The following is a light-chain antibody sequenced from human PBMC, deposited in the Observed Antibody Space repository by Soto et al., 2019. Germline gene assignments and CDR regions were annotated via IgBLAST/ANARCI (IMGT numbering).Light chain of an antibody. J-gene: IGKJ4*01. CDR2: GAS. CDR1: QSVGSN. CDR3: QQYNYWPPLT. V-gene: IGKV3-15*01. Sequence: ERVMTQSPATLSVSPGERATLSCRASQSVGSNLAWYQQKPGQAPRLLIYGASTRATGIPARFSGSGSGTEFTLTISSLQSEDFALYYCQQYNYWPPLTFGGGTKVEIK.